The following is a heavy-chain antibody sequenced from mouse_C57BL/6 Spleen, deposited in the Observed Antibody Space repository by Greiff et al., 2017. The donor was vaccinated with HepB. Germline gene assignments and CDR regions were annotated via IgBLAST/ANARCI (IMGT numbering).Heavy chain of an antibody. V-gene: IGHV10-1*01. J-gene: IGHJ2*01. D-gene: IGHD2-4*01. CDR3: VRHEGDYAFDY. Sequence: EVHLVESGGGLVQPKGSLKLSCAASGFSFNTYAMNWVRQAPGKGLEWVARIRSKSNNYATYYADSVKDRFTISRDDSESMLYLQMNNLKTEDTAMYYCVRHEGDYAFDYWGQGTTLTVSS. CDR1: GFSFNTYA. CDR2: IRSKSNNYAT.